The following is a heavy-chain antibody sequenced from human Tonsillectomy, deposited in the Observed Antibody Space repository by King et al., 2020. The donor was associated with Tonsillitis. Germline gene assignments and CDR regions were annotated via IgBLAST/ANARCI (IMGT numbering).Heavy chain of an antibody. Sequence: VQLVESGGGAVQPGRSLRLSCATSGFTFVFHDMDWVRQAPGRGLEWVASVSSDGGNRNYEDSVKGRFTISRDNSKRTVYLQINNLRLDDTAVYYCARASKWERQGCRTFDQWGQGTLVTVSS. CDR3: ARASKWERQGCRTFDQ. CDR1: GFTFVFHD. D-gene: IGHD1-26*01. CDR2: VSSDGGNR. V-gene: IGHV3-30*03. J-gene: IGHJ4*02.